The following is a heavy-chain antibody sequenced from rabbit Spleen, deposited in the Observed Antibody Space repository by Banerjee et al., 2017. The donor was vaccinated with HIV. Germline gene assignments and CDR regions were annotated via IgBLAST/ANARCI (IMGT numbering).Heavy chain of an antibody. CDR3: AKSSDSAYMFNL. CDR1: GFDFSSYG. CDR2: IDPVFGIT. D-gene: IGHD1-1*01. Sequence: QEQLVESGGGLVQPGGSLKLSCKASGFDFSSYGVSWVRQAPGKGLQWIGYIDPVFGITYYASWVNGRFSISRENAQNTVFLQMTSLTAADTATYFCAKSSDSAYMFNLWGPGTLVTVS. J-gene: IGHJ4*01. V-gene: IGHV1S47*01.